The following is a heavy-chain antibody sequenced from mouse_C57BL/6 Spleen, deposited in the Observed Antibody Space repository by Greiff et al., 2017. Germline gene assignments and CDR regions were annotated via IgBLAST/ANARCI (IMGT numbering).Heavy chain of an antibody. Sequence: EVKLQESGGGLVKPGGSLKLSCAASGFTFSSYAMSWVRQTPEKRLEWVATISDGGSYTYYPDNVKGRFTISRDNAKNNLYLQMSHLKSEDTAMYYCARGLLRYYYAMDYWGQGTSVTVSS. CDR3: ARGLLRYYYAMDY. J-gene: IGHJ4*01. D-gene: IGHD1-1*01. CDR2: ISDGGSYT. CDR1: GFTFSSYA. V-gene: IGHV5-4*03.